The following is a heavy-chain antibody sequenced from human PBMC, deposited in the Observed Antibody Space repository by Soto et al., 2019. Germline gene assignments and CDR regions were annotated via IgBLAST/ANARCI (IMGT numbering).Heavy chain of an antibody. J-gene: IGHJ5*02. CDR1: GFTFSSYA. D-gene: IGHD3-10*01. CDR2: ISSNGGST. V-gene: IGHV3-64D*06. Sequence: GGSLRLSCSASGFTFSSYAMHWVRQAPGKGLEYVSAISSNGGSTYYADSVKGRFTISRDNSKNTLYLQMSSLRAEDTAVYYCVKTGEIVDYYGSGSYWLNWFDPWGQGTLVPVSS. CDR3: VKTGEIVDYYGSGSYWLNWFDP.